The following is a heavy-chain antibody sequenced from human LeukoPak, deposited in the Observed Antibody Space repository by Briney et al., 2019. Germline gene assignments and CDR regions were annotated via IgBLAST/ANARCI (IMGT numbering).Heavy chain of an antibody. J-gene: IGHJ4*02. D-gene: IGHD2-8*01. Sequence: GGSLRLSCAASGFTVSSNYMSWVRQAPGKGLEWVSVIYSGGSTYYADSVKGRFTISRDNAKNSLYLQMNSLRAEDTAVYYCARDLIIDYWGQGTLVTVSS. CDR3: ARDLIIDY. CDR2: IYSGGST. V-gene: IGHV3-66*01. CDR1: GFTVSSNY.